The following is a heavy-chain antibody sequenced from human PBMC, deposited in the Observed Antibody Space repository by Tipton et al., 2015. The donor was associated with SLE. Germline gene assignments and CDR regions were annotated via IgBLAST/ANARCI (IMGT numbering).Heavy chain of an antibody. CDR3: AKVRRGDGYNLYGMDV. V-gene: IGHV3-49*04. CDR1: GVSFGDYA. CDR2: IRSNSYGGTA. Sequence: SLRLSCTTSGVSFGDYAMSWVRQAPGKGLEWIGFIRSNSYGGTAEYAASVKGRFTISRDDYTNTAYLQMNSLKSEDTAVYYCAKVRRGDGYNLYGMDVWGQGTAVTISS. D-gene: IGHD1-14*01. J-gene: IGHJ6*02.